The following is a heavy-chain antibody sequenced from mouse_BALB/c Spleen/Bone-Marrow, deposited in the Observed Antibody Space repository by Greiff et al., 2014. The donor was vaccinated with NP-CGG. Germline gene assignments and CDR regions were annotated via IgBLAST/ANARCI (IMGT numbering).Heavy chain of an antibody. CDR1: GYTFTEYT. CDR3: ARSLDGYYDY. V-gene: IGHV1-22*01. D-gene: IGHD2-3*01. J-gene: IGHJ2*01. Sequence: EVQRVESGPELVKPGASVKMSCKTSGYTFTEYTMHWVKQSHGESLQWIGGINPYNGGTTYNQKFKGKATLTVDKSSSTAYMELRSLTSEDSAVYYCARSLDGYYDYWGQGTTLTVSS. CDR2: INPYNGGT.